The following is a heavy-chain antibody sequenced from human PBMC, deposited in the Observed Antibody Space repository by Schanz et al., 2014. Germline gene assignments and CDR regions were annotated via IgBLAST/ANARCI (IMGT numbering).Heavy chain of an antibody. CDR1: GYTFINYV. V-gene: IGHV1-18*01. Sequence: QVQLVQSGAEVKKPGASVKVSCKASGYTFINYVIVWVRQAPGQGLEWMGWISPYNGNTNSSPRVQDRVTMTTDTSTNTAYMELRSLRSDDTAVYYCSRVYDGDSWSDYWGQGTLVTVSS. J-gene: IGHJ4*02. D-gene: IGHD3-3*01. CDR3: SRVYDGDSWSDY. CDR2: ISPYNGNT.